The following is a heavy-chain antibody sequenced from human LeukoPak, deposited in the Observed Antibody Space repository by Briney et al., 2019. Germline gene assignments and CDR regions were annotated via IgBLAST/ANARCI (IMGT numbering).Heavy chain of an antibody. CDR3: ARESSDWFDP. Sequence: PGGSLRLSCAASGFTFSSNYMSWGRQAPGKGLEWVSVIYSGGSTYYADSVKGGFTISRDNSKNTLYLQMNSLRAEDTAVYYCARESSDWFDPWGQGTLVTVSS. CDR1: GFTFSSNY. D-gene: IGHD3-3*01. CDR2: IYSGGST. V-gene: IGHV3-53*01. J-gene: IGHJ5*02.